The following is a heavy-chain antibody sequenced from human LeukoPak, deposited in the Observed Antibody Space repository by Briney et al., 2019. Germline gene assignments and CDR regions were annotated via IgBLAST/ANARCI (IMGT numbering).Heavy chain of an antibody. D-gene: IGHD4-11*01. CDR1: GGSFSGYY. CDR2: INHSGST. J-gene: IGHJ3*02. CDR3: ARGTTNRDAFDI. Sequence: TSETLSLTCAVYGGSFSGYYWSWIRQPPGKGLEWIGEINHSGSTNYNPSLKSRVTISVDTSKNQFSLKLSSVTAADTAVYYCARGTTNRDAFDIWGQGTMVTVSS. V-gene: IGHV4-34*01.